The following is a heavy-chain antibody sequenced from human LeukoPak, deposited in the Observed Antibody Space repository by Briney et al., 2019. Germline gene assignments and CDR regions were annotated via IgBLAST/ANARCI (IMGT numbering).Heavy chain of an antibody. V-gene: IGHV1-8*01. CDR1: GYTFTSYD. D-gene: IGHD3-3*01. Sequence: GASVKVSCKASGYTFTSYDINWVRQATGRGLEWMGWMNPNSGNTGYAQKIQGRVTMTRNTSISTAYMELSSLRSEDTAVYYCARGHGRFLEWLKYYYYYGMDVWGQGTTVTVSS. J-gene: IGHJ6*02. CDR3: ARGHGRFLEWLKYYYYYGMDV. CDR2: MNPNSGNT.